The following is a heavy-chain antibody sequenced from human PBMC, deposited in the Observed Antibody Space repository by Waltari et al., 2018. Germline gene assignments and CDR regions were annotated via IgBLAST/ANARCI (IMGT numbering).Heavy chain of an antibody. CDR2: INADGRAT. Sequence: EVQLVESGGGLVQPGRSLRLSCAASGFTYSAYRMPCVRQAPGKGLVWVSLINADGRATLYADSVKGRFTMSRDNAKDTLYLQMNSLRGEDTAVYYCAIQISGVVFWGQGTLVTVSS. CDR1: GFTYSAYR. D-gene: IGHD3-3*01. V-gene: IGHV3-74*01. CDR3: AIQISGVVF. J-gene: IGHJ4*02.